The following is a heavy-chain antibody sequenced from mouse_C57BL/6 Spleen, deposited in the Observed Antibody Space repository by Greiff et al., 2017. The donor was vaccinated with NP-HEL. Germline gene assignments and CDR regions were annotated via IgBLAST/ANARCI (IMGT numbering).Heavy chain of an antibody. V-gene: IGHV1-61*01. J-gene: IGHJ3*01. CDR2: IYPSDSET. D-gene: IGHD1-2*01. Sequence: QVQLKQPGAELVRPGSSVKLSCKASGYTFTSYWMDWVKQRPGQGLEWIGNIYPSDSETHYNQKFKDKATLTVDKSSSTAYMQLSSLTSEDSAVYYCARRGGYGPFAYWGQGTLVTVSA. CDR1: GYTFTSYW. CDR3: ARRGGYGPFAY.